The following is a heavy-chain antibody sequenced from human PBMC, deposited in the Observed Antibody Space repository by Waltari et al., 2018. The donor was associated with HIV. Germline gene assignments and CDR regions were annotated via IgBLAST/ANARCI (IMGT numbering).Heavy chain of an antibody. Sequence: VQVVQSGAEVKKPGSSVKVSCPASGDTLSNHAVSWVRQAPGQGLEWMGRIMPASGIARHTDKFQDRVTINADKATNSAYMELGGLRSEDTALYFCALGRIDDIRSGRENLGGFDPWGPGTLVSVSS. D-gene: IGHD3-3*01. V-gene: IGHV1-69*04. J-gene: IGHJ5*02. CDR1: GDTLSNHA. CDR2: IMPASGIA. CDR3: ALGRIDDIRSGRENLGGFDP.